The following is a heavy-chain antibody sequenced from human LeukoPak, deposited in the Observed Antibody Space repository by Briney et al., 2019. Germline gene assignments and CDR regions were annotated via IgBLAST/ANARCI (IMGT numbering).Heavy chain of an antibody. D-gene: IGHD3-22*01. V-gene: IGHV4-39*07. J-gene: IGHJ4*02. CDR2: IYHSGST. CDR1: GGSISSSSYY. CDR3: ARASIYYDSSGYYLY. Sequence: SETLSLTCTVSGGSISSSSYYWGWIRQPPGKGLEWIGSIYHSGSTYYNPSLKSRVTISVDTSKNQFSLKLSSVTAADTAVYYCARASIYYDSSGYYLYWGQGTLVTVSS.